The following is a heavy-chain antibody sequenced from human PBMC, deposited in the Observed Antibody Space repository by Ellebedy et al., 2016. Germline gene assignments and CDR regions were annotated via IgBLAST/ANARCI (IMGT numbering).Heavy chain of an antibody. CDR1: GFTFRSYA. V-gene: IGHV3-23*01. D-gene: IGHD2-2*03. Sequence: GESLKISXAASGFTFRSYAMSWVRQAPGKGLEWVSAISGSGGSTYYADSVKGRFTISRDNSKNTLYLQMNSLRAEDTAVYYCAKDEPPFWILDPSGYYMDVWGKGTTVTVSS. CDR3: AKDEPPFWILDPSGYYMDV. CDR2: ISGSGGST. J-gene: IGHJ6*03.